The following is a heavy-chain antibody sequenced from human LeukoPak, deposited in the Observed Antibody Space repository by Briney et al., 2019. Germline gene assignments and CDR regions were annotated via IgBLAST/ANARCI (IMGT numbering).Heavy chain of an antibody. CDR1: GFTFSSYW. V-gene: IGHV3-7*01. D-gene: IGHD3-10*01. J-gene: IGHJ4*02. CDR2: INQDGSEK. CDR3: GRVGAYYGSGSYSDY. Sequence: GGSLRLSCAASGFTFSSYWMSWVRQAPGKGLEWVANINQDGSEKYYVDSVKGRFTISRDNAKRSLYLQMNSLRAEDTAVYYCGRVGAYYGSGSYSDYWGQGTLVTVSS.